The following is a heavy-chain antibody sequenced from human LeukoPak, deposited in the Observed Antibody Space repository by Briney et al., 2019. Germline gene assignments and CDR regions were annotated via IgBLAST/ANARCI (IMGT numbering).Heavy chain of an antibody. CDR3: ARVQSTIFGVVTTYFDY. CDR1: GGSSSGYY. J-gene: IGHJ4*02. D-gene: IGHD3-3*01. Sequence: KSSETLSLTCAVYGGSSSGYYWSWIRQPPGKGLEWIGEINHSGSTNYNPSLRSRVTMSVDTSKNQFSLKLSSVTAADTAVYYCARVQSTIFGVVTTYFDYWGQGTLVTVSS. V-gene: IGHV4-34*01. CDR2: INHSGST.